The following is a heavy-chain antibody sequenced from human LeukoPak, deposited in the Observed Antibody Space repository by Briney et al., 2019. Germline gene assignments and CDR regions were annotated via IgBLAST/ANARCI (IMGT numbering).Heavy chain of an antibody. CDR2: IIPIFGTA. V-gene: IGHV1-69*13. CDR3: AREPVRYFDWLLPGAFDY. D-gene: IGHD3-9*01. J-gene: IGHJ4*02. CDR1: GGTFSSYA. Sequence: ASVKVSCKASGGTFSSYATSWVRQAPGQGLEWMGGIIPIFGTASYAQKFQGRVTITADESTSTAYMELSSLRSEDTAVYYCAREPVRYFDWLLPGAFDYWGQGTLVTVSS.